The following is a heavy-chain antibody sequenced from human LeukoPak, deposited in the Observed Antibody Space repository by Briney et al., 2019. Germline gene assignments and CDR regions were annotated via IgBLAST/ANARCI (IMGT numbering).Heavy chain of an antibody. V-gene: IGHV4-4*07. J-gene: IGHJ6*03. D-gene: IGHD2-2*01. CDR1: GGSISSYY. CDR2: IYTSGST. Sequence: KPSETLSLTCTVSGGSISSYYWSWIRQPAGKGLEWIGRIYTSGSTNYNPSLKSRVTMSVDTSKNQFSLKLSSVTAADTAVYYCARDSRYCSSTSCQSAERYYYYYYMDVWGKGTTVTVSS. CDR3: ARDSRYCSSTSCQSAERYYYYYYMDV.